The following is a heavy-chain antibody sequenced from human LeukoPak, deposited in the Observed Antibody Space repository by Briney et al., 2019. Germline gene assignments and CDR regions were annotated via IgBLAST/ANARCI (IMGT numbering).Heavy chain of an antibody. J-gene: IGHJ4*02. D-gene: IGHD6-19*01. CDR2: IYSAGNT. CDR1: GFTVSSNY. V-gene: IGHV3-53*04. CDR3: ARGGTPGYSSGRIDY. Sequence: PGGSLRLSCVASGFTVSSNYMSWVRPAPGKGREWVSVIYSAGNTYYADSVKGRFTISRHNSENTLYLHMNSLRVEDTAVYFCARGGTPGYSSGRIDYWGQGTLVTVSS.